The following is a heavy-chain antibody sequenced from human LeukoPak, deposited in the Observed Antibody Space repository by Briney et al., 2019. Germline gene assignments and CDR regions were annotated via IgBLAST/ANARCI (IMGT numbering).Heavy chain of an antibody. V-gene: IGHV4-34*01. CDR3: ARRCSGGSCYNY. D-gene: IGHD2-15*01. Sequence: SETLSLTCADYGGSFSGYYWSWIRQPPRKGLEWIGEINHSGSTNYNPSLKSRVTVSIDTSKNQFSLKLSSVTAADTAVYYCARRCSGGSCYNYWGQGTLVTVSS. CDR1: GGSFSGYY. J-gene: IGHJ4*02. CDR2: INHSGST.